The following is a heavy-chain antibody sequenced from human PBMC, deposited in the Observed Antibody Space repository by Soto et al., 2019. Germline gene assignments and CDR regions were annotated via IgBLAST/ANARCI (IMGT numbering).Heavy chain of an antibody. J-gene: IGHJ6*02. Sequence: QVQLVESGGGVVQPGRSLRLSCAASGFTFSSYGMHWVRQAPGKGLEWVAVIWYDGSNKYYADSVKGRFTISRDNSKNTLYLQMNSLRAEDTAVYYCARDLRSGSNSHYYYGMDVWGQGTTVTVSS. CDR1: GFTFSSYG. CDR3: ARDLRSGSNSHYYYGMDV. CDR2: IWYDGSNK. V-gene: IGHV3-33*01. D-gene: IGHD4-4*01.